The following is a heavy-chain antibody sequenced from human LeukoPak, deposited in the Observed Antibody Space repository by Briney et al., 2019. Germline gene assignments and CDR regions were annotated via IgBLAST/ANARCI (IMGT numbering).Heavy chain of an antibody. D-gene: IGHD2-15*01. CDR1: GYTFTGYY. CDR2: ITANSGGT. V-gene: IGHV1-2*02. J-gene: IGHJ6*02. Sequence: GASVTVSCQASGYTFTGYYMHWVRQAPGQGPDLMGWITANSGGTDYAQKFKGRVTMTRDTSLTTTYMELSSLTSDDTAVYYCARDGEDVARSGRVYGMDVWGQGTTVTVSS. CDR3: ARDGEDVARSGRVYGMDV.